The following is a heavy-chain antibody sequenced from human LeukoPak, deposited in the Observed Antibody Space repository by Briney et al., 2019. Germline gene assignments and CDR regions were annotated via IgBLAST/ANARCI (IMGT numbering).Heavy chain of an antibody. CDR2: ISSSSSYI. D-gene: IGHD2/OR15-2a*01. CDR3: ARDLTFHPRDAFDI. Sequence: SGRSLRLSCAASGFTFSSYSMNWVRQAPGKGLEWVSSISSSSSYIYYADSVKGRFTISRDNAKNSLYLQMNSLRAEDTAVYYCARDLTFHPRDAFDIWGQGTMVTVSS. CDR1: GFTFSSYS. J-gene: IGHJ3*02. V-gene: IGHV3-21*01.